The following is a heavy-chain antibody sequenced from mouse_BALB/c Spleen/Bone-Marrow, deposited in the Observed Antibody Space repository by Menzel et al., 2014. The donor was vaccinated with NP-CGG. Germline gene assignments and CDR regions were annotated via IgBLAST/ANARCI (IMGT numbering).Heavy chain of an antibody. J-gene: IGHJ3*01. V-gene: IGHV1-54*03. CDR2: INPGSGGT. D-gene: IGHD2-4*01. CDR3: ARSGAYDYDWFAY. CDR1: GYAFTDYL. Sequence: QVQLKESGAELVRPGTSVKVSCKASGYAFTDYLIEWVKQRPGQGLEWIGVINPGSGGTNYNEKFKGKATLTADKSSSTAYMQLSSLTSDDSAVYFCARSGAYDYDWFAYWGQGTLVTVSA.